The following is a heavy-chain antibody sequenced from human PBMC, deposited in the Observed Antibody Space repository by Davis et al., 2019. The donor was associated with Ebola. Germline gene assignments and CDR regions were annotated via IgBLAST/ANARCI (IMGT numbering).Heavy chain of an antibody. J-gene: IGHJ4*02. CDR2: IRYDGSNK. Sequence: GGSLRLSCAASGFTFSSYAMHWVRQAPGKGLEWVAFIRYDGSNKYYADSVKGRFTISRDNSKNTLYLQMNSLRAEDTAVYYCAKDRGGWQQYFDYWGQGTLVTVSS. D-gene: IGHD5-24*01. CDR3: AKDRGGWQQYFDY. V-gene: IGHV3-30*02. CDR1: GFTFSSYA.